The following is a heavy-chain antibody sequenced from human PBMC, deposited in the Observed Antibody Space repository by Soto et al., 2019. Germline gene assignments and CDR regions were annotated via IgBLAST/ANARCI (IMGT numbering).Heavy chain of an antibody. CDR2: ISAYNGNT. J-gene: IGHJ4*02. CDR1: GYTFTSYG. D-gene: IGHD3-3*01. Sequence: QVQLVQSGAEVKKPGASVKVSCKASGYTFTSYGISWVGQAPGQGLEWMGWISAYNGNTNYAQKLQGRVTMTTDTSTSTAYMELRSLRSDDTAVYYCARDYISIFGVVTLLHYFDYWGQGTLVTVSS. V-gene: IGHV1-18*01. CDR3: ARDYISIFGVVTLLHYFDY.